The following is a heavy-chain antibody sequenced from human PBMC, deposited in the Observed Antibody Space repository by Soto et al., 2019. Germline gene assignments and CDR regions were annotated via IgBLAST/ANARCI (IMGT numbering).Heavy chain of an antibody. D-gene: IGHD6-13*01. CDR2: IYYTGNT. Sequence: QVQLQESGPGLVKPSETLSLTCTVSGGSMTSYYWSWIRQPPGKGLEWIGFIYYTGNTKYNASLKSPVPISVDTSKNLFSLKLKSVTAAATAVYYCARRIIALEIFDYWGQGTVVTVSS. CDR3: ARRIIALEIFDY. CDR1: GGSMTSYY. J-gene: IGHJ4*02. V-gene: IGHV4-59*08.